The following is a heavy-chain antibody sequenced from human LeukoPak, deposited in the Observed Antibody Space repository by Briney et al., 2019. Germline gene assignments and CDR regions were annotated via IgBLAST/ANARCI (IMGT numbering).Heavy chain of an antibody. J-gene: IGHJ5*02. Sequence: GGSLRLSCAAFGFTFEDYAMHWVRQLPGKGLEWVSGITWNSGSVAYADSVKGRFTISRDNAKSSLYLQMNSLKTEDTALYYCTKGDLLSASGTYWNNWFDPWGQGTLVTVSS. CDR3: TKGDLLSASGTYWNNWFDP. CDR1: GFTFEDYA. D-gene: IGHD3-10*01. V-gene: IGHV3-9*01. CDR2: ITWNSGSV.